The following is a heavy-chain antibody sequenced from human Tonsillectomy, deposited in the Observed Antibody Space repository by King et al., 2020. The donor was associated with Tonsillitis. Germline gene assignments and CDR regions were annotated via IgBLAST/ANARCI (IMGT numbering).Heavy chain of an antibody. CDR3: ARDPNRYFDWLRGAFDI. Sequence: QLVQSGAEVKKPGASVKVSCKASGYTFSSYGISWVRQAPGQGLEWMGWISAYNGNTNYAQKFQGRVTMTTNISTSTAYMELRSLRPDDTAVYYCARDPNRYFDWLRGAFDIWGQGTMVTVSS. J-gene: IGHJ3*02. CDR2: ISAYNGNT. D-gene: IGHD3-9*01. V-gene: IGHV1-18*01. CDR1: GYTFSSYG.